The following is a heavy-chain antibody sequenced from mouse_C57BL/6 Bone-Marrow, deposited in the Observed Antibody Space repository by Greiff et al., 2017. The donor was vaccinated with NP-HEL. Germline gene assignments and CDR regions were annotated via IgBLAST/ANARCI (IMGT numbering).Heavy chain of an antibody. D-gene: IGHD1-1*01. J-gene: IGHJ3*01. Sequence: QVQLQQSGAELVIPGASVKLSCKASGYTFTSYWMHWVKQRPGQGLEWIGEIDPSDSYTNYNQKFKGKSTLTVDKSSSTAYMQLSSLTSEDSAVYYCARSLLLRFSFAYWGQGTLVTVSA. V-gene: IGHV1-69*01. CDR2: IDPSDSYT. CDR1: GYTFTSYW. CDR3: ARSLLLRFSFAY.